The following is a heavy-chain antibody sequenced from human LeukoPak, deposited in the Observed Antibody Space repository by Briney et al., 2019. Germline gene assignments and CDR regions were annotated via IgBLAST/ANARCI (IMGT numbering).Heavy chain of an antibody. D-gene: IGHD6-19*01. V-gene: IGHV4-30-4*01. J-gene: IGHJ5*02. CDR2: IYYSGST. CDR1: GGSISSGDYY. CDR3: ARVGIAVAGTIVWFDP. Sequence: PSQTLSLTCTVSGGSISSGDYYWSWIRQPPGKGLEWIGYIYYSGSTYYNPPLKSRVTISVDTSKNQFSLKLSSVTAADTAVYYCARVGIAVAGTIVWFDPWGQGTLVTVSS.